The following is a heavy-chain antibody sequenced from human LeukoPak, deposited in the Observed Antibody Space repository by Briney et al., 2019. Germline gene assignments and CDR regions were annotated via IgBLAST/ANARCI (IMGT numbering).Heavy chain of an antibody. CDR3: ARERDGYDYVWGSYRYGIDY. CDR2: IYTSGST. V-gene: IGHV4-4*07. CDR1: GGSISSYY. D-gene: IGHD3-16*02. Sequence: SETLSLTCTVSGGSISSYYWSWIRQPAGKGLEWIGRIYTSGSTNYNPSLKSRVTISVDTSKNQFSLKLSSVTAADTAVYYCARERDGYDYVWGSYRYGIDYWGQGTLVTVSS. J-gene: IGHJ4*02.